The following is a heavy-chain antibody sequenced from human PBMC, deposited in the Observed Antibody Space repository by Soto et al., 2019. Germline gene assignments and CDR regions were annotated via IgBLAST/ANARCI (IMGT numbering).Heavy chain of an antibody. V-gene: IGHV1-18*01. J-gene: IGHJ6*02. CDR2: INTHNGNT. CDR1: GYTFTTYG. D-gene: IGHD3-10*01. Sequence: ASVKVSCKASGYTFTTYGISWVRQAPGEGLEWLGWINTHNGNTNYAQNLQGRVFMTADTSTNTAYMELRSLRSDDTAIYYCTREGSAPYYYYAMEAWGQGTTVTVSS. CDR3: TREGSAPYYYYAMEA.